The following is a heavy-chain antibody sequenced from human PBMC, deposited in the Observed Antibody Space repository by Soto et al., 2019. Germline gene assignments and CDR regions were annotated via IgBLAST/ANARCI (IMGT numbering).Heavy chain of an antibody. V-gene: IGHV4-34*01. J-gene: IGHJ4*02. D-gene: IGHD2-2*01. CDR2: INHSGST. Sequence: QVQLQQWGAGLLKPSETLSLTCAVYGGSFSGYYWSWIRQPPGKGLEWIGEINHSGSTNYNPSLTSRVTISVDTSKNQFSLKLSSVTAADTAVYYCARREYCSSTSCPLDYWGQGTLVTVSS. CDR3: ARREYCSSTSCPLDY. CDR1: GGSFSGYY.